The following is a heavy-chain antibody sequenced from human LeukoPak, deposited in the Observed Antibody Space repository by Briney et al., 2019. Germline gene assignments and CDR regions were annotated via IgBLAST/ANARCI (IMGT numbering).Heavy chain of an antibody. CDR2: IYTSGST. CDR3: ARDIAVAGTSRLDP. J-gene: IGHJ5*02. D-gene: IGHD6-19*01. Sequence: PSETLSLTCTVSGGSISSYYWNWIRQPPGKGLEWIGYIYTSGSTNYNPSLKSRVTISVDTSKNQFSLKLSSVTAADTAVYYCARDIAVAGTSRLDPWGQGTLVTVSS. V-gene: IGHV4-4*09. CDR1: GGSISSYY.